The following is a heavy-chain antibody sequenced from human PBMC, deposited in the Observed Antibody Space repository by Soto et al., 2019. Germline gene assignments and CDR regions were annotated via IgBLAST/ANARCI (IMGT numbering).Heavy chain of an antibody. J-gene: IGHJ4*02. D-gene: IGHD3-22*01. V-gene: IGHV3-23*01. Sequence: PGGSLRLSCAASGFTFSSYAMSWVRQAPGKGLEWVSAISGSGGSTYYADSVKGRFTISRDNAKNSLYLQMNSLRAEDTAVYYCARDSIPYYYDSSGYYPPLDYWGQGTLVTVSS. CDR1: GFTFSSYA. CDR3: ARDSIPYYYDSSGYYPPLDY. CDR2: ISGSGGST.